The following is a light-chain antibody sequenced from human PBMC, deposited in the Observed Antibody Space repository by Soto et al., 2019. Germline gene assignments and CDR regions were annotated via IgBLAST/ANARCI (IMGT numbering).Light chain of an antibody. CDR1: QSVSRNY. V-gene: IGKV3-20*01. CDR3: QQYFTSPIT. J-gene: IGKJ5*01. Sequence: EIVLTQSPGTLSLSPGERATLSCRASQSVSRNYLAWFQKKPGQAPRLLIYDASTRATGIPDKFGGSGSGTDFTLTISRLEPEDFAVYFGQQYFTSPITFGQGTRLEIK. CDR2: DAS.